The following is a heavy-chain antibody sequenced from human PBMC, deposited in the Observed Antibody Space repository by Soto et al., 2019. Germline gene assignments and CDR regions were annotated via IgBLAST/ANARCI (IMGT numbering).Heavy chain of an antibody. D-gene: IGHD6-19*01. CDR3: ARDNGQWVVSD. CDR2: ISTYNGNT. V-gene: IGHV1-18*01. Sequence: QVQLVQSGAEVKKPGASVKVSCKASGYIFTSHGISWVRQAPGQGLEWMGRISTYNGNTKYAQKLQGRVTMTTDTSASIACVEWRSVRSGDTAGDYWARDNGQWVVSDWGQGTLGTVSS. CDR1: GYIFTSHG. J-gene: IGHJ1*01.